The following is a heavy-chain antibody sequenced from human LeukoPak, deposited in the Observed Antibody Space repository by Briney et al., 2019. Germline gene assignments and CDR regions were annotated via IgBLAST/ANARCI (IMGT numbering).Heavy chain of an antibody. V-gene: IGHV5-51*01. CDR1: GYSFTTYW. CDR2: IYPGDSDT. Sequence: GESLKISCQGSGYSFTTYWIAWVRQMPGKGLEWMGIIYPGDSDTRYSPSFQGQVTISADKSITTAYLQWSSLKASDTAMYYCATAHDYGDYVSLDYWGQGTLVTVSS. D-gene: IGHD4-17*01. J-gene: IGHJ4*02. CDR3: ATAHDYGDYVSLDY.